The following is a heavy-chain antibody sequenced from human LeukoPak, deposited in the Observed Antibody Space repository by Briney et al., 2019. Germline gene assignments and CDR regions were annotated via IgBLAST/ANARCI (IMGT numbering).Heavy chain of an antibody. CDR3: TRGPSCGGDCLDAFDI. Sequence: ASVKVSCKASGYIFTGYFMHWIRQAPGLGLEWMGWINPNSGDTNYAQKFQGSVTMTTDTSITTAYMEVNRLTSDDMAVYYCTRGPSCGGDCLDAFDIWGQGTMIAVSS. D-gene: IGHD2-21*02. CDR1: GYIFTGYF. CDR2: INPNSGDT. J-gene: IGHJ3*02. V-gene: IGHV1-2*04.